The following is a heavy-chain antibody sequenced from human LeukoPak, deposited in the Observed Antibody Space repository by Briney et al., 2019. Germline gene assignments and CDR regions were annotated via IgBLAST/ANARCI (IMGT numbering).Heavy chain of an antibody. CDR2: IYYSGST. CDR3: ARLLGSGYYIFDY. CDR1: GGSISSSSYY. Sequence: SETLSLTCTVSGGSISSSSYYWGWIRQPPGKGLEWIGSIYYSGSTFYNPSLKSRVTISVDTSKNQFSLKLSSVTAAGTAVYYCARLLGSGYYIFDYWGQGTLVTVSS. V-gene: IGHV4-39*01. D-gene: IGHD3-22*01. J-gene: IGHJ4*02.